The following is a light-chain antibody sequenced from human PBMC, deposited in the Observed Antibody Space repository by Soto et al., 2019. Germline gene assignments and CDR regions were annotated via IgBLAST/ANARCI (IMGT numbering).Light chain of an antibody. J-gene: IGKJ2*01. CDR1: QSVSSRN. Sequence: EIVLTQSPGTVSLSPGERATLSCRASQSVSSRNLAWYRQKPGQAPSLLIFGASNRATGIPDRFSGSGSGTDFTLTIRSLEPEDCAVYYCLRYGDSPPAYTFGQGTKLEIK. CDR3: LRYGDSPPAYT. V-gene: IGKV3-20*01. CDR2: GAS.